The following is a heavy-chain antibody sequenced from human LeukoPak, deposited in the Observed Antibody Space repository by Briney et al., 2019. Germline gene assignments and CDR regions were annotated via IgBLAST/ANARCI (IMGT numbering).Heavy chain of an antibody. V-gene: IGHV3-23*01. CDR1: GFTFSSYA. CDR2: ISGSGGST. CDR3: AKQNLAYPLSLFDY. J-gene: IGHJ4*02. Sequence: PGGSLRLSCAASGFTFSSYAMGWVRQAPGKGLEWVSAISGSGGSTYYADSVKGRFTISRDNSKNTLYLQMNSLRAEDTAVYYCAKQNLAYPLSLFDYWGQGTLVTVSS. D-gene: IGHD2-2*01.